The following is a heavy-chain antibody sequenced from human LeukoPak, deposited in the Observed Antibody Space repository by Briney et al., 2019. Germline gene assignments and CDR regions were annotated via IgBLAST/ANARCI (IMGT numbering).Heavy chain of an antibody. CDR1: GFSLSTSGVG. CDR2: IYWDDDK. CDR3: AHLVRDYCGGDCYSYYFDY. J-gene: IGHJ4*02. D-gene: IGHD2-21*02. Sequence: SGPTLVKPTQTLTLTCTFSGFSLSTSGVGVGWIRQPPGKALEWLALIYWDDDKRYSPSLKCSLTITKDTSKNQVVLTMTNMDPVDTATYYCAHLVRDYCGGDCYSYYFDYWGQGTLVTVSS. V-gene: IGHV2-5*02.